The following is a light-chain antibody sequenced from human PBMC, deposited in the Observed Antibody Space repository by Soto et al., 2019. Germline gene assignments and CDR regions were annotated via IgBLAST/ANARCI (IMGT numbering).Light chain of an antibody. CDR1: QSVSNSY. V-gene: IGKV3-20*01. CDR2: GAS. Sequence: EVVLTQSPGTLSLSPGERATLSCRASQSVSNSYLAWYQQKPGQAPRLLIYGASSRATGIPDRFSGSGSETDFTLTINRLEPEDFAVYYCQQYGSSPYTFGQGTKLEIK. CDR3: QQYGSSPYT. J-gene: IGKJ2*01.